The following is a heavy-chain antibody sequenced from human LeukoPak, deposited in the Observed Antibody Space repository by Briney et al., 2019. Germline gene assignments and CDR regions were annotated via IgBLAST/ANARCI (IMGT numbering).Heavy chain of an antibody. CDR2: IHDGGTP. CDR1: GGSFSGHY. J-gene: IGHJ4*01. CDR3: VANGYYCLDQ. D-gene: IGHD5-18*01. V-gene: IGHV4-34*01. Sequence: SETLSLTCAVYGGSFSGHYWSWIRQPPGKGLEWIAEIHDGGTPNYNPSLKSRVTISVDKFKTQFSLNLNSVTAADTAVYYCVANGYYCLDQWGHGTLVTVSP.